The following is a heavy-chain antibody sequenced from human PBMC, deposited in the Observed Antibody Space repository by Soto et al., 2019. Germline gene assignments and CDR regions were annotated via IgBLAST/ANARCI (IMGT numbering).Heavy chain of an antibody. Sequence: GGSLRLSCEASGFTFSVYTMNWVRQVPGKGLQWVCGIFGSGGGIQYADSVGGRFTVSRDNSKNTLYLQMNSLRTEDTAVYYCASETEDTAMPSAYYYYCGMDVWGQGTTVTVSS. CDR2: IFGSGGGI. CDR1: GFTFSVYT. J-gene: IGHJ6*02. D-gene: IGHD5-18*01. CDR3: ASETEDTAMPSAYYYYCGMDV. V-gene: IGHV3-23*01.